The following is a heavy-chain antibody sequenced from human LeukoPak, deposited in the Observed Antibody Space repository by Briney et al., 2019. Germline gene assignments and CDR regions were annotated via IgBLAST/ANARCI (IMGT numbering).Heavy chain of an antibody. CDR1: GFTFSSYG. D-gene: IGHD2-15*01. CDR3: AKERPTRRYRSGGSCYSRYFDY. Sequence: GGSLRLSCAASGFTFSSYGMSWVRQAPGKGLEWVSGISGSGSDGSTYYADSVKGRFTISRDNSKNTLYLQMNSLRAEDTAVYYCAKERPTRRYRSGGSCYSRYFDYWGQGTLVTVSS. CDR2: ISGSGSDGST. J-gene: IGHJ4*02. V-gene: IGHV3-23*01.